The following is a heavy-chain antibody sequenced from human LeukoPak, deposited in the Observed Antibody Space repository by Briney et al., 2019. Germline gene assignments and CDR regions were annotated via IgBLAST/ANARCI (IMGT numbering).Heavy chain of an antibody. CDR2: IIPIFGTA. V-gene: IGHV1-69*05. Sequence: SSVTVSFMASVGIFRRYAISWVRQPPGQGLEWMGGIIPIFGTANYAQKFQGRVTITTDESTSTAYMELSSLRSEDTAVYYCARAGYSSSWYNIGDAFDIWGQGTMVTVSS. J-gene: IGHJ3*02. CDR3: ARAGYSSSWYNIGDAFDI. CDR1: VGIFRRYA. D-gene: IGHD6-13*01.